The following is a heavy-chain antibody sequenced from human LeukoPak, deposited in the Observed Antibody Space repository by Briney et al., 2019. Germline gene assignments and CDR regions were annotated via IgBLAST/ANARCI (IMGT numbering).Heavy chain of an antibody. CDR3: ARDSGGYSYGYIFDY. Sequence: SETLSLTCTVSGGSISSYYWSWIRQPPGKGLEWIGEINHSGSTNYNPSLKSRVTISVDTSKNQFSLKLSSVTAADTAVYYCARDSGGYSYGYIFDYWGQGTLVTVSS. CDR1: GGSISSYY. V-gene: IGHV4-34*01. J-gene: IGHJ4*02. D-gene: IGHD5-18*01. CDR2: INHSGST.